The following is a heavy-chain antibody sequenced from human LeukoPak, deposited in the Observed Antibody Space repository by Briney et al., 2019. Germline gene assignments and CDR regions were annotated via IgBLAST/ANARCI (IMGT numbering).Heavy chain of an antibody. Sequence: GGSLRLSCAASGFTFSSYSMNWVRQAPGKGLEWVSSISSSSSYIYYADSVKGRFTISRDNAKNSLYLQMNSLRAEDTAVYYCARGGTVVVAAIGLLRGGAIDYWGQGTLVTVSS. J-gene: IGHJ4*02. CDR2: ISSSSSYI. CDR3: ARGGTVVVAAIGLLRGGAIDY. V-gene: IGHV3-21*01. D-gene: IGHD2-15*01. CDR1: GFTFSSYS.